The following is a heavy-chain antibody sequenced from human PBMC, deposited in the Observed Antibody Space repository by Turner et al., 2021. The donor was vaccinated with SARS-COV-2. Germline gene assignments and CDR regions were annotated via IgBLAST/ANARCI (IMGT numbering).Heavy chain of an antibody. CDR2: ISSSSSYI. V-gene: IGHV3-21*01. D-gene: IGHD3-22*01. Sequence: EAQLVESGGGLVKPGGSLRLSCAASGFTFSSYSMNWVRQAPGKGLEWVASISSSSSYIYYADSVKGRFTISRDNAKNSLYLQMNSLRAEDTAVYYCAREGDDSSGYWGGDWGQGTLVTVSS. CDR1: GFTFSSYS. CDR3: AREGDDSSGYWGGD. J-gene: IGHJ4*02.